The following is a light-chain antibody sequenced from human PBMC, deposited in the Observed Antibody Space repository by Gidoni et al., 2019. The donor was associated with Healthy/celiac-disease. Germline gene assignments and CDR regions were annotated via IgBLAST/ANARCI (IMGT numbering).Light chain of an antibody. CDR1: SPNNVAGYD. J-gene: IGLJ3*02. CDR2: GNS. V-gene: IGLV1-40*01. CDR3: QSYDSSLSGSV. Sequence: QSVLTQPPSVSGAPGQRVTISWTGSSPNNVAGYDVHWYQQLPETAPKLLIYGNSNRPSGVPDRFSGSKSGTSASLAITGLQAEDEADYYCQSYDSSLSGSVFGGGTKLTVL.